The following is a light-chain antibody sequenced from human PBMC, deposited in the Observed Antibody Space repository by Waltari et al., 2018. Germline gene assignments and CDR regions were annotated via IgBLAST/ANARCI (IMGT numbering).Light chain of an antibody. Sequence: QSVLTQPPSVSAAPGQKVTISCSGSSSTIGNNDVSWYQQLPGAAPKLLIYDSHKRPAGIPDRFSGSKSGTSATLGSTGRQTGDEADYYCGTWDSSLSAWVFGGGTKLTVL. CDR2: DSH. V-gene: IGLV1-51*01. CDR1: SSTIGNND. CDR3: GTWDSSLSAWV. J-gene: IGLJ3*02.